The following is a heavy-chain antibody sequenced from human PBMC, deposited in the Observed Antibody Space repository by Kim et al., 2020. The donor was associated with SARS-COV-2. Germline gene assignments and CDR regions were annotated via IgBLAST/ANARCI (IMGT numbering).Heavy chain of an antibody. D-gene: IGHD5-12*01. V-gene: IGHV3-30*18. J-gene: IGHJ6*02. Sequence: GGSLRLSCAASGFTFSSYGMHWVRQAPGKGLEWVAVISYDGSNKYYADSVKGRFTISRDNSKNTLYLQMNSLRAEDTAVYYCAKDQGWLQLAFEGSDGMDVWGQGTTVTVSS. CDR1: GFTFSSYG. CDR3: AKDQGWLQLAFEGSDGMDV. CDR2: ISYDGSNK.